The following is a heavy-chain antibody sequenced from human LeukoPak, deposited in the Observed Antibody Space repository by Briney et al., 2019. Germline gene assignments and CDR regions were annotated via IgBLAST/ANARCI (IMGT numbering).Heavy chain of an antibody. CDR3: ARAPGSLVSVAGRPYYFDF. J-gene: IGHJ4*02. CDR2: ISTSGSGGAT. Sequence: GTSLRLSCAASRFTSSDYAMAWVRQAPGKGLEWVSIISTSGSGGATYYADSMKGRFTISRDSPKNTLYLQMNSLRAEDTAVYYCARAPGSLVSVAGRPYYFDFWGQGTLVTVSS. CDR1: RFTSSDYA. V-gene: IGHV3-23*01. D-gene: IGHD6-6*01.